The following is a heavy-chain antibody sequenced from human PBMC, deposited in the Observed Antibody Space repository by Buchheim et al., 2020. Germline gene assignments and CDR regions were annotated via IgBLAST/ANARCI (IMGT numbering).Heavy chain of an antibody. Sequence: QVQLQESGPGLVKASETLSLTCTVSGGSMTSYYWNWIRQPPGNGLEWIGLIYDTGSTTYSPSLKSRVSISVDTSNNQFSLKLSSVTAADTAVYYCVRGDDYDNYTMDVWGQGTT. CDR3: VRGDDYDNYTMDV. CDR2: IYDTGST. CDR1: GGSMTSYY. J-gene: IGHJ6*02. V-gene: IGHV4-59*01.